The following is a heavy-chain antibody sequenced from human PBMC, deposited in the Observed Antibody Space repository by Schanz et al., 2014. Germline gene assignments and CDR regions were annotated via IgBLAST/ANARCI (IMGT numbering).Heavy chain of an antibody. CDR2: ISSSSSYT. V-gene: IGHV3-11*05. CDR3: TTVERITIFEVVPYYYYYMDV. Sequence: QVQLVESGGGLVKHGGSLRLSCAASGLTFSDYYMSWIRQAPGKGLEWVSYISSSSSYTNYADSVKGRFTISRDNFKNTLYLQMNSLKTEDTAVYYCTTVERITIFEVVPYYYYYMDVWGKGTTVTVSS. CDR1: GLTFSDYY. D-gene: IGHD3-3*01. J-gene: IGHJ6*03.